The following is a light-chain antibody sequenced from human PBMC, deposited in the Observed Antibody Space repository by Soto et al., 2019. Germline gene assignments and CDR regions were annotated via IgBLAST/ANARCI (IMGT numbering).Light chain of an antibody. V-gene: IGKV4-1*01. CDR1: QNVLYSSNNKNY. CDR3: QQYYSIPLT. CDR2: WAS. Sequence: DIVMTQSPDSLAVSLGERATINCKSSQNVLYSSNNKNYLAWFQQKPGQPPKLLNSWASARESGVPDRFSGSGSGTDFTLTISSRQAEDVAVYYCQQYYSIPLTFGGGTKVDIK. J-gene: IGKJ4*01.